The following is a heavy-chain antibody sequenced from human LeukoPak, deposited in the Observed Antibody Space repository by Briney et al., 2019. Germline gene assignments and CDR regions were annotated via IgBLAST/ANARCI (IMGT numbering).Heavy chain of an antibody. Sequence: ASVKVSCKASGGTFSTYAISWVRQAPGQGPEWMGWISAYNGNTNYAQKLQGRVTMTTDTSTSTAYMELRSLRSDDTAVYYCAREGSGSGTYYMDVWGKGTTVTISS. CDR1: GGTFSTYA. CDR2: ISAYNGNT. CDR3: AREGSGSGTYYMDV. D-gene: IGHD3-10*01. J-gene: IGHJ6*03. V-gene: IGHV1-18*01.